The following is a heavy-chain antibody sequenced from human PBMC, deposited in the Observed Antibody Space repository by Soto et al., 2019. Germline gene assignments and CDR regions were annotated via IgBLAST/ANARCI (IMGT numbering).Heavy chain of an antibody. J-gene: IGHJ5*02. V-gene: IGHV4-30-2*01. D-gene: IGHD7-27*01. CDR3: ARVPGP. CDR1: GGSISSGGYS. CDR2: IYHSGST. Sequence: LSLTCAVSGGSISSGGYSWSWIRQPPGRGLEWIGYIYHSGSTYYNPSLKSRVTISVDRSKNQFSLKLSSVTAADTAVYYCARVPGPWGQGTLVTDSS.